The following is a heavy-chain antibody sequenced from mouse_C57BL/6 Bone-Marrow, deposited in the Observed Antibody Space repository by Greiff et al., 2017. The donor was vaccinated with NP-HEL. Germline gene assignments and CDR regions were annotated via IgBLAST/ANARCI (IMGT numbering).Heavy chain of an antibody. CDR1: GYSITSGYY. Sequence: EVQLVESGPGLVKPSQSLSLTCSVTGYSITSGYYWNWIRQFPGNKLEWMGYISYDGSNNYNPSLKNRISITRDTSKNQFFLKLNSVTTEDTATYYCARGGIYYDYDEWFAYWGQGTLVTVSA. J-gene: IGHJ3*01. CDR3: ARGGIYYDYDEWFAY. V-gene: IGHV3-6*01. D-gene: IGHD2-4*01. CDR2: ISYDGSN.